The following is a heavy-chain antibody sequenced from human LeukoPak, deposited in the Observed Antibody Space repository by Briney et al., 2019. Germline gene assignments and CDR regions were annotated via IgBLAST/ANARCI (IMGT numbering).Heavy chain of an antibody. CDR2: INHSGST. CDR3: ARGPESLTGPLCYFDY. V-gene: IGHV4-34*01. Sequence: SETLSLTCAVYGGSFSGYYWSWIRQPPGKGLEWIGEINHSGSTNYNPSLKSRVTISVDTSKNQFSLKLSSVTAADTAVYYCARGPESLTGPLCYFDYWGQGTLVTVSS. CDR1: GGSFSGYY. D-gene: IGHD3-9*01. J-gene: IGHJ4*02.